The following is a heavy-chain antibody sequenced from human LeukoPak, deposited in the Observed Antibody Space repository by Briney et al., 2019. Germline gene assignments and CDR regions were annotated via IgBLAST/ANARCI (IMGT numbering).Heavy chain of an antibody. Sequence: SETLSLTCSVSGGSFRSTNYYWGWIRQPPGKGLEWIGSIYYSGSSYYNPSLKSRVTISVDTSKNQFSLKLSSVTAADTAVYYCVRVLPVKADTFDALDIWGQGTMVTVSS. J-gene: IGHJ3*02. CDR1: GGSFRSTNYY. D-gene: IGHD2-15*01. CDR2: IYYSGSS. CDR3: VRVLPVKADTFDALDI. V-gene: IGHV4-39*07.